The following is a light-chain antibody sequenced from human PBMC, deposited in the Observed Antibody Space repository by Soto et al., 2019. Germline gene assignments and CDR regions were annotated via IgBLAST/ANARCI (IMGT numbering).Light chain of an antibody. CDR2: AAS. V-gene: IGKV1-9*01. CDR3: QQLNSYPVFT. CDR1: QGISSY. Sequence: DIQLTQSPSFLSASVGDRVTITCRASQGISSYLAWYQQKPGKAPKLLIYAASTLQSGVPSRFSGSGSGTEFTLNISSLQPEDFATYYCQQLNSYPVFTFGPGTTVDIK. J-gene: IGKJ3*01.